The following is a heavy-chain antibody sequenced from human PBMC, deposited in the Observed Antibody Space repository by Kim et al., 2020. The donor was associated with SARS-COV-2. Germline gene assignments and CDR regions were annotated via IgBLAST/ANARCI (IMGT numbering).Heavy chain of an antibody. CDR1: GFTFSSYA. CDR2: ISGSGGST. J-gene: IGHJ5*02. V-gene: IGHV3-23*01. Sequence: GGSLRLSCAASGFTFSSYAMSWVRQAPGKGLEWVSAISGSGGSTYYADSVKGRFTISRDNSKNTLYLQMNSLRAEDTAVYYCAKDVTYGYCSSTSCHNWFDPGGEGTLVTVSS. D-gene: IGHD2-2*03. CDR3: AKDVTYGYCSSTSCHNWFDP.